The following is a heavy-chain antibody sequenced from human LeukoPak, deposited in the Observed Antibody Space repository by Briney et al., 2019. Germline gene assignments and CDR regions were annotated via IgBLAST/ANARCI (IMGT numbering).Heavy chain of an antibody. Sequence: PSETLSLTCTVSGGSISSGDYYWCWIRQPPGKGLEWIGYIYYSGSTYYNPSLKSRVTISVDTSKNQFSLKLSSVTAADTAVYYCARGFYDSSGYNGYDYWGQGTLVTVSS. CDR2: IYYSGST. J-gene: IGHJ4*02. V-gene: IGHV4-30-4*01. D-gene: IGHD3-22*01. CDR1: GGSISSGDYY. CDR3: ARGFYDSSGYNGYDY.